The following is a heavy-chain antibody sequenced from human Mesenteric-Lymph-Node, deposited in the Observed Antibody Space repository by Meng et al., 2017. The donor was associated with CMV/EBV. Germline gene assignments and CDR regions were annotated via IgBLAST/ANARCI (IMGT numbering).Heavy chain of an antibody. D-gene: IGHD3-22*01. Sequence: ASVKVSCKASGYTFTNYGISWVRQAPGQGLEWMGWISAYFGNTYYAQKVQGRVTMTTDTSTNTAYMELGSLTSDDTAVYYCARSPLITAMPSHFYDSSGYDHYFDHWGQGTLVTVSS. CDR1: GYTFTNYG. CDR2: ISAYFGNT. CDR3: ARSPLITAMPSHFYDSSGYDHYFDH. V-gene: IGHV1-18*01. J-gene: IGHJ4*02.